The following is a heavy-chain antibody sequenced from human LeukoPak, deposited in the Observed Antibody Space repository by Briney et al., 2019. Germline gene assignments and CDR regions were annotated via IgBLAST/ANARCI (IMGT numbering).Heavy chain of an antibody. CDR1: GYTFTGYY. CDR3: ASPYSSRWYSYFQH. CDR2: INPNSGGT. J-gene: IGHJ1*01. V-gene: IGHV1-2*02. Sequence: ASVKVSCKASGYTFTGYYMHWVRQAPGQGLEWMGWINPNSGGTNYAQKFQGRVTMTRDTSISTAYMELSRLRSDDTAVYYCASPYSSRWYSYFQHWGQGTLVTVSS. D-gene: IGHD6-13*01.